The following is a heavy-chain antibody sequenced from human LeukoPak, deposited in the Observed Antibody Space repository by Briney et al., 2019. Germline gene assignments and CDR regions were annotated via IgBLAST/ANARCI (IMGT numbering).Heavy chain of an antibody. CDR2: IYSGGNT. CDR1: GFTFSSNY. J-gene: IGHJ4*02. Sequence: GGSLRLSCAASGFTFSSNYMSWVRQAPGKGLEWVAVIYSGGNTYYADSVKGRFTISRDNSKNTLHLQMNSLRAEDTAVYYCARDQYSYAHAAHWGQGTLVTVSS. V-gene: IGHV3-66*01. D-gene: IGHD5-18*01. CDR3: ARDQYSYAHAAH.